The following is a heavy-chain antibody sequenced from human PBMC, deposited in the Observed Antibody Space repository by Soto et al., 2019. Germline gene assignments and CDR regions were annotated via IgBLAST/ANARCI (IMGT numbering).Heavy chain of an antibody. V-gene: IGHV1-18*04. D-gene: IGHD3-16*02. J-gene: IGHJ3*02. CDR1: GYTFTSYG. CDR3: ARGPSYDYVWGSYRYGGDDAFDI. CDR2: ISAYNGNT. Sequence: GASVKVSCKASGYTFTSYGISWVRQAPGQGLEWMGWISAYNGNTNYAQKLQGRVTMTTDTSTSTAYMELRSLRSDDTAVYYCARGPSYDYVWGSYRYGGDDAFDIWGQGTMVTVSS.